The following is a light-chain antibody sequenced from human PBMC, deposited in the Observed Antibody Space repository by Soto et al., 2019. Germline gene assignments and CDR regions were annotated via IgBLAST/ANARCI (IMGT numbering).Light chain of an antibody. Sequence: EIVMTQSPATLSVSPGERATLSCRASQSVSRNVAWYQQKPGQAPRLLIHDGSTRATGISVRFSGSGSGTEFTLTISSLQSEDFAVYYCQQYNNWLWTFGQGTKAEIK. V-gene: IGKV3-15*01. CDR2: DGS. CDR3: QQYNNWLWT. CDR1: QSVSRN. J-gene: IGKJ1*01.